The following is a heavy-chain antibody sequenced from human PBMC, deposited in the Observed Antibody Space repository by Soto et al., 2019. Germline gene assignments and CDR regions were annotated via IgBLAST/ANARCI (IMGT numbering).Heavy chain of an antibody. V-gene: IGHV1-3*01. CDR2: INAGNGNT. D-gene: IGHD1-26*01. J-gene: IGHJ6*02. CDR3: ASSATTADYYYGMDV. CDR1: GYTFTSYA. Sequence: ASVKVSCEASGYTFTSYAMHWVRQAPGQRLEWMGWINAGNGNTKYSQKFQGRVTITRDASASTAYMELSSLRSEDTAVYYCASSATTADYYYGMDVWGQGTTVTVS.